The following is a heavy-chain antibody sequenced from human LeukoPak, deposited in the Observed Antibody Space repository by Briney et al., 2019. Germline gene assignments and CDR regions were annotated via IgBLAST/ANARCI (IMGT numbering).Heavy chain of an antibody. CDR2: FDPEDGET. V-gene: IGHV1-24*01. D-gene: IGHD3-22*01. CDR3: ATGPWDYYDSSGYYR. J-gene: IGHJ4*02. CDR1: GYTLTELS. Sequence: ASVKVSCKVSGYTLTELSMHWVRQAPGKGLEWMGGFDPEDGETIYAQKFQGRVTMTEDTSTDTAYMELSSLRSEDTAVYYCATGPWDYYDSSGYYRWGQGTLVTVSS.